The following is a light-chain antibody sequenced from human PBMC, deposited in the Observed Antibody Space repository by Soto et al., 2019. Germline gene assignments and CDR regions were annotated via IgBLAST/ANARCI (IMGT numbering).Light chain of an antibody. CDR1: SSDVGTYNL. CDR3: CSYAAGSTPYV. V-gene: IGLV2-23*01. CDR2: EGS. J-gene: IGLJ1*01. Sequence: QSALTQPASVSGSPGQSITISCTGTSSDVGTYNLVSWYQQYPGKAPKLMLYEGSKRPSGVSNRFSGSNSGNTASLRISGLQAEDEADYYCCSYAAGSTPYVFGTGTKVTVL.